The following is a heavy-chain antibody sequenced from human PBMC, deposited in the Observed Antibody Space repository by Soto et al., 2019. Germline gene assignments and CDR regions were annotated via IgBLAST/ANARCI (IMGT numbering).Heavy chain of an antibody. J-gene: IGHJ4*02. CDR2: LSGSGTST. D-gene: IGHD6-19*01. V-gene: IGHV3-23*01. Sequence: EVQLLESGGGLVQPGGSLRLSCAASGFSFVNYATNWVRQAPGKGLEWVSGLSGSGTSTYYADSVKGRFTISRDNSRDTLFLQMNSLTADDTAVYYCAKATTNGGWFNPFDSWGQGALVTVSS. CDR1: GFSFVNYA. CDR3: AKATTNGGWFNPFDS.